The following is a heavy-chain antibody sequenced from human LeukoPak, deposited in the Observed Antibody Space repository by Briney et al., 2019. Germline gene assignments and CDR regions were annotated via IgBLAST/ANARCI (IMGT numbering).Heavy chain of an antibody. Sequence: GGSLRLSCAASGFTFSSYSMNWVRQAPGKGLEWVSSISSSSSYIYYADSVKGRFTISRDNAKNTLYLQMNSLRAEDTAVYYCARIEEIYYGSGSPEYWGQGTLVT. CDR3: ARIEEIYYGSGSPEY. V-gene: IGHV3-21*01. CDR2: ISSSSSYI. D-gene: IGHD3-10*01. CDR1: GFTFSSYS. J-gene: IGHJ4*02.